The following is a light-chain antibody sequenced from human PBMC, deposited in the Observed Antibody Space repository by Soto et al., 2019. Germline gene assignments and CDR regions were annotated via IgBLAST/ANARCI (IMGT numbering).Light chain of an antibody. V-gene: IGKV3-20*01. Sequence: IVFTQSPCTLSLSPGERATLSFRASQSVSSSYLAWYQQKPGQAPRLLIYGASSRATGIPDRFSGSGSGTDFTLTISRLEPEDFAVYYCQQYGSSRWTFGQGTKVDIK. J-gene: IGKJ1*01. CDR1: QSVSSSY. CDR3: QQYGSSRWT. CDR2: GAS.